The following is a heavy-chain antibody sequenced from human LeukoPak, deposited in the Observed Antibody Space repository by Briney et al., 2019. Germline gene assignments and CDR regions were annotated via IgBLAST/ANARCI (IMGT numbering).Heavy chain of an antibody. CDR1: GGSFSGYY. D-gene: IGHD3-9*01. Sequence: SXTLSLTCAVYGGSFSGYYWSWIRQPPGKGMEWIGEINHSGSTNYNPSLKSRVTISVETSKNQFSLKLSSVTAADMAVYYCARVDVLRYFDWLGNFDYWGQGTLVTVSS. J-gene: IGHJ4*02. CDR2: INHSGST. CDR3: ARVDVLRYFDWLGNFDY. V-gene: IGHV4-34*01.